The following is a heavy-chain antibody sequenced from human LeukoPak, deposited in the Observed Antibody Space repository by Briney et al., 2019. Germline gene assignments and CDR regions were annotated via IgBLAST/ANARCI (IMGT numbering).Heavy chain of an antibody. CDR1: GYTLTELS. D-gene: IGHD3-22*01. CDR2: INPNSGGT. J-gene: IGHJ4*02. CDR3: ARCYDSSGYRQTPLYYFDY. V-gene: IGHV1-2*04. Sequence: ASVKVSCKVSGYTLTELSMHWVRQAPGQGLEWMGWINPNSGGTNYAQKFQGWVTMTRDTSISTAYMELSRLRSDDTAVYYCARCYDSSGYRQTPLYYFDYWGQGTLVTVSS.